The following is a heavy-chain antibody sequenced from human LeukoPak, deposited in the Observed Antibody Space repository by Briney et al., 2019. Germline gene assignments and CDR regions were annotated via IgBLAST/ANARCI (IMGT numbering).Heavy chain of an antibody. D-gene: IGHD1-26*01. CDR3: ATMIGAAPGY. J-gene: IGHJ4*02. Sequence: GGSLRLSCAASGLTFSSYSMSWVRQAPGKGLEWVSYISSGSSTISYADSVKGRFTISRDNAKNSLYLQMNSLRDEDTAVYYCATMIGAAPGYWGQGTLVTVSS. CDR1: GLTFSSYS. CDR2: ISSGSSTI. V-gene: IGHV3-48*02.